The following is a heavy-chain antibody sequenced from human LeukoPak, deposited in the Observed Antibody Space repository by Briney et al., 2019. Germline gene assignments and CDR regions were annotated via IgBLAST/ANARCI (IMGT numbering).Heavy chain of an antibody. Sequence: ASVKVSCKASGYTFTGYYMHWVRQAPGQGLEWVGWINPNSGGTNYAQKFQGRVTMTRDTSTSTVYMELSSLRSEDTAVYYCARDRSIAAPRTGMDVWGQGTTVTVSS. D-gene: IGHD6-6*01. J-gene: IGHJ6*02. V-gene: IGHV1-2*02. CDR1: GYTFTGYY. CDR2: INPNSGGT. CDR3: ARDRSIAAPRTGMDV.